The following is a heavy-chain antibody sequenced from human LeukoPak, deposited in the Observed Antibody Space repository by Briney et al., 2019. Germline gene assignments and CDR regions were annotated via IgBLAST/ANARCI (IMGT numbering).Heavy chain of an antibody. Sequence: SGGSLRLSCAASGFTFSSYAMSWVRQAPGKGLEWVSAISGSGGSTYYADSVKGRFTISRDNSKNTLYLQMNSLRAEDTAVYYCEGDSSSQYYFDYWGQGTLVTVSS. CDR2: ISGSGGST. CDR1: GFTFSSYA. J-gene: IGHJ4*02. V-gene: IGHV3-23*01. D-gene: IGHD6-13*01. CDR3: EGDSSSQYYFDY.